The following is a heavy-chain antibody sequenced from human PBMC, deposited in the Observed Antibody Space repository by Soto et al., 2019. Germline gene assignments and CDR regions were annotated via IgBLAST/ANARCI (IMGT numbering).Heavy chain of an antibody. CDR2: IWYDGSNK. CDR3: ARVSSNYYDSSGYPPGLDI. J-gene: IGHJ4*02. V-gene: IGHV3-33*01. CDR1: GFTFSSYG. D-gene: IGHD3-22*01. Sequence: GGSLRLSWAALGFTFSSYGMHWVSQAPGKGLEWVAVIWYDGSNKYYADSVKGRFTISRDNSKNTLYLQMSSLRAEDTAVYYCARVSSNYYDSSGYPPGLDICGQALLVT.